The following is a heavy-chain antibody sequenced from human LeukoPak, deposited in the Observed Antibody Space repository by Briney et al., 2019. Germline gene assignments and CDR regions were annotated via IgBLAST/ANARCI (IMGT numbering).Heavy chain of an antibody. Sequence: GRSLRLSCAASGFTFSSSGMHWVRQAPGKGLEWVAVISYVGSNKYYADSVKGRFTISRDNSKNTLHLQMNSLRAGDTAVYYCAKDSYDRSGYYYYYFAYWGQGTQVTVSS. D-gene: IGHD3-22*01. CDR2: ISYVGSNK. CDR3: AKDSYDRSGYYYYYFAY. V-gene: IGHV3-30*18. J-gene: IGHJ4*02. CDR1: GFTFSSSG.